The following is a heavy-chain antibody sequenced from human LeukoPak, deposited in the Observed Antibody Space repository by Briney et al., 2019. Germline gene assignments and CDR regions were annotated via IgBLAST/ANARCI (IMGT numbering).Heavy chain of an antibody. Sequence: GASVKVSCKASGYTFTSYYMHWVRQAPGQGLEWTGIINPSGGSTSYAQKFQGRVTMTRDMSTSTVYMELSSLRSEDTAVYYCARCSLFSGGYSYGVNYYYKDVWGKGTTVTVSS. CDR1: GYTFTSYY. CDR3: ARCSLFSGGYSYGVNYYYKDV. J-gene: IGHJ6*03. CDR2: INPSGGST. D-gene: IGHD5-18*01. V-gene: IGHV1-46*01.